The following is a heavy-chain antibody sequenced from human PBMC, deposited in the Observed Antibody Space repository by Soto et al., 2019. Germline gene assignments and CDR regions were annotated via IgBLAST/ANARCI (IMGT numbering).Heavy chain of an antibody. CDR3: ARDSCTTDRCYTHHFDV. Sequence: QVQLVQSGGEVTKPGASLKVSCKSSGYTFTSYGVSWVRQAPGKGLEWLGWISVDTGNTKQAQKFQDRVTLTTEASTSTAYMELRSLRSDDTAVYYCARDSCTTDRCYTHHFDVWGQGTTVTVSS. V-gene: IGHV1-18*04. J-gene: IGHJ6*02. CDR1: GYTFTSYG. CDR2: ISVDTGNT. D-gene: IGHD2-8*01.